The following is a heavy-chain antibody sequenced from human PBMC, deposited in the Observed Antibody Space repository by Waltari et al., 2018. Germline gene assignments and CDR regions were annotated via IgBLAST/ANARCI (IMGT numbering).Heavy chain of an antibody. CDR1: GGPFSGYY. CDR2: INHSGSA. Sequence: QVQLQPWGAGLLKPSETLSLTCAVYGGPFSGYYWSWIRQPPGQGPEWIGEINHSGSANYNPALKSRVTITVDTSKNQFSLKLGSGTAADTAVYDCARVGVPSRRYYYALYAFDFWGQGTLVTVSS. J-gene: IGHJ3*01. D-gene: IGHD3-10*01. V-gene: IGHV4-34*01. CDR3: ARVGVPSRRYYYALYAFDF.